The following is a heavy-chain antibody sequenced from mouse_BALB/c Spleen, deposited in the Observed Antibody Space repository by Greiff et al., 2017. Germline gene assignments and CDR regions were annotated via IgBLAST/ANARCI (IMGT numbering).Heavy chain of an antibody. CDR2: INPSTGYT. CDR1: GYTFTSYW. D-gene: IGHD2-14*01. CDR3: AREGYRYDGFAY. Sequence: QVQLQQSGAELAKPGASVKMSCKASGYTFTSYWMHWVKQRPGQGLEWIGYINPSTGYTEYNQKFKDKATLTADKSSSTAYMQLSSLTSEDSAVYYCAREGYRYDGFAYWGQGTLVTVSA. J-gene: IGHJ3*01. V-gene: IGHV1-7*01.